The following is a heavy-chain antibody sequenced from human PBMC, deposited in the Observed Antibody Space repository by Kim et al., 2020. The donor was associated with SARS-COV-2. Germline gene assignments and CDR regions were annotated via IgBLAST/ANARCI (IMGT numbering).Heavy chain of an antibody. CDR3: AKGGAYSSSWYTRH. D-gene: IGHD6-13*01. Sequence: GGSLRLSCAASGLTFSSYAMSWVRQAPGKGLEWVSAISGSGGSTYYADSVKGRFTISRDNSKNTLYLQMNSLRAEDTAVYYCAKGGAYSSSWYTRHWGQGTLVTVSS. J-gene: IGHJ4*02. V-gene: IGHV3-23*01. CDR2: ISGSGGST. CDR1: GLTFSSYA.